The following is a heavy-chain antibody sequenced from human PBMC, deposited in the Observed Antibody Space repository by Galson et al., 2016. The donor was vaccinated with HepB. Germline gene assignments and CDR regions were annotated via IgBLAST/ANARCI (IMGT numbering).Heavy chain of an antibody. D-gene: IGHD3-10*01. J-gene: IGHJ6*02. V-gene: IGHV4-34*01. CDR3: ARRKRDAGSGFVYYHYGMDV. Sequence: SETLSLTCGVYGGSFSNYYWTWIRQSPGKGLEWIGEINQSGGTNYNPSLKSRVTLSGDTSKKQLSLKLTSVTAADTAVYYCARRKRDAGSGFVYYHYGMDVWGQGTTVTVSS. CDR2: INQSGGT. CDR1: GGSFSNYY.